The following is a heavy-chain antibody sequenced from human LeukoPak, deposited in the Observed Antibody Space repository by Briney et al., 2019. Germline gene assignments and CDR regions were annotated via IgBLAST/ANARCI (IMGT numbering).Heavy chain of an antibody. CDR1: GFTFSSYA. D-gene: IGHD6-13*01. CDR3: VKEGDSSSWYEVDY. J-gene: IGHJ4*02. CDR2: ISSNGGGT. Sequence: GGSLRLSCSASGFTFSSYAMHWVRQAPGKGLEYVSAISSNGGGTYYADSVKGRFTISRDNSKNTLYLQMSSLRAEDTAVYYCVKEGDSSSWYEVDYWGQGTLVTVSS. V-gene: IGHV3-64D*06.